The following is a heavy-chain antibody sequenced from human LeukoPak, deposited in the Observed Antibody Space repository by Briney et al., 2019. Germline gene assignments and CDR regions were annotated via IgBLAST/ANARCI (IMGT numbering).Heavy chain of an antibody. CDR3: ARDDGYSGYDYGYRFDY. CDR2: INPNSGGT. D-gene: IGHD5-12*01. V-gene: IGHV1-2*02. Sequence: ASVKVFCKASGYTFTGYYMHWVRQAPGQGLEWMGWINPNSGGTNYAQKFQGRVTMTRDTSISTAYMELSRLRSDDTAVYYCARDDGYSGYDYGYRFDYWGQGTLVTVSS. CDR1: GYTFTGYY. J-gene: IGHJ4*02.